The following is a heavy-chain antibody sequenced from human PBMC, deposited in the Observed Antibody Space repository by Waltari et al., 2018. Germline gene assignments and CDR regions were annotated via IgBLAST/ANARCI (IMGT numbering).Heavy chain of an antibody. D-gene: IGHD6-13*01. J-gene: IGHJ6*02. CDR1: GFPFRTYT. CDR3: ARPVAAAGNYGMDV. Sequence: EVQLVESGGTLVQPGGSLRLSCIAYGFPFRTYTMNWVRQAPGKGLEWISYITGSSRTIYYTDSVKGRFTVSRDNAKNSLFLQMSSLRVEDTAVYYCARPVAAAGNYGMDVWGQGTTVTVSS. V-gene: IGHV3-48*04. CDR2: ITGSSRTI.